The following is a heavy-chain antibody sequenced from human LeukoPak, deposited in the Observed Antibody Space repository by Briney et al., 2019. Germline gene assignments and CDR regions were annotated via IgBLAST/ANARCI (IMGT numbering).Heavy chain of an antibody. Sequence: GASVKVSCKASGTTFTSYGISWVRQAPGQGLEWMGWISAYNGNTNYAQKLQGRVTMTADTSTSTAYMEPRSLRSDDTAVYYCARFYLGSVAGAFDIWGQGTMVTVSS. CDR3: ARFYLGSVAGAFDI. CDR1: GTTFTSYG. V-gene: IGHV1-18*01. J-gene: IGHJ3*02. CDR2: ISAYNGNT. D-gene: IGHD6-19*01.